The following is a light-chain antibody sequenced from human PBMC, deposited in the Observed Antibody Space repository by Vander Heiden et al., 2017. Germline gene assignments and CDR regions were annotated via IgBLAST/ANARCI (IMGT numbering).Light chain of an antibody. CDR2: KDS. Sequence: SYELTQPPSVSASPGQTARLTCSGDALPKQYAYWYQQKPGQAPVLVIYKDSERPSGIPERFSGSSSGTTVTLTISGVQAEDEADYYCQSADSSGTFQGVFGGGTKLTAL. CDR1: ALPKQY. J-gene: IGLJ2*01. V-gene: IGLV3-25*03. CDR3: QSADSSGTFQGV.